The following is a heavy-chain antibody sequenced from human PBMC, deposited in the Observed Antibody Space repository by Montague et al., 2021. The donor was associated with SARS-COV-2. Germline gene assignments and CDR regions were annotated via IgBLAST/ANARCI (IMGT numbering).Heavy chain of an antibody. CDR1: GGSISSNSYY. J-gene: IGHJ5*02. Sequence: SETLSLTCTVSGGSISSNSYYWAWIRQPPGKGLEWIGSIYYSGSTYYNPSLKSRVTTSVDTSKNQLSLKLISVTAADTAVYYCAGHLNSSANCFDPWGQGTLVTVSS. CDR3: AGHLNSSANCFDP. V-gene: IGHV4-39*01. D-gene: IGHD2-15*01. CDR2: IYYSGST.